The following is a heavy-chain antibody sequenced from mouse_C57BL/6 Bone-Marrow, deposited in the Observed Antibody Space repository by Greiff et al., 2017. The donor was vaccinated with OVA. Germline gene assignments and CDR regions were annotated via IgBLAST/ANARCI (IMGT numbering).Heavy chain of an antibody. Sequence: VQLQESGAELVRPGASVTLSCQASGYTFTDYEMHWVKQTPVHGLEWIGAIDPETGGTAYNQKFKGKAILTADKSSSTAYMELRSLTSEDSAVYYCTSDYYGRGFAYWGQGTLVTVSA. CDR1: GYTFTDYE. D-gene: IGHD1-1*01. V-gene: IGHV1-15*01. CDR3: TSDYYGRGFAY. CDR2: IDPETGGT. J-gene: IGHJ3*01.